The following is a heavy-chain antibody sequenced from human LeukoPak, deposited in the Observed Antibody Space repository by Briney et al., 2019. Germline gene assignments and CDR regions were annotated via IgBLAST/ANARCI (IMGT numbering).Heavy chain of an antibody. CDR3: TRDSALGYCSSTSCYLIDY. CDR1: GYTFTGYY. Sequence: ASVKVSCKASGYTFTGYYMHWVRQAPGQGLEWMGWINPNSGGTNYAQKLQGRVTMTTDTSTSTAYMELRSLRSDGTAVYYCTRDSALGYCSSTSCYLIDYWGQGTLVTVSS. V-gene: IGHV1-2*02. J-gene: IGHJ4*02. D-gene: IGHD2-2*01. CDR2: INPNSGGT.